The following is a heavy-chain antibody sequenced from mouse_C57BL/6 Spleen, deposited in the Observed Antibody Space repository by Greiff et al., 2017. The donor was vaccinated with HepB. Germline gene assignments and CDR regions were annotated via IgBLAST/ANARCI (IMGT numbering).Heavy chain of an antibody. V-gene: IGHV1-7*01. Sequence: VQRVESGAELAKPGASVKLSCKASGYTFTSYWMHWVKQRPGQGLEWIGYINPSSGYTKYNQKFKDKATWTADKSSSTAYMQLSSLTYEDSAVYYCAEGGDGYYPDYWGQGTTLTVSS. CDR3: AEGGDGYYPDY. CDR2: INPSSGYT. CDR1: GYTFTSYW. J-gene: IGHJ2*01. D-gene: IGHD2-3*01.